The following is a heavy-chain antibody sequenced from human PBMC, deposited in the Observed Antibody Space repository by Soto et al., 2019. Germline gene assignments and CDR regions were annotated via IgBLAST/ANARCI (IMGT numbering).Heavy chain of an antibody. D-gene: IGHD3-22*01. V-gene: IGHV1-2*02. J-gene: IGHJ4*02. CDR1: GYTFTGYY. CDR2: INPNNGDT. Sequence: ASVKVSCKTSGYTFTGYYMHWVRQAPGQGLEWMGWINPNNGDTNYAQNFQGRVTMTRDTSISTASMELSRLRSDDTAVYSCARRKIYYDSSGPFDYWGQGTLVTVSS. CDR3: ARRKIYYDSSGPFDY.